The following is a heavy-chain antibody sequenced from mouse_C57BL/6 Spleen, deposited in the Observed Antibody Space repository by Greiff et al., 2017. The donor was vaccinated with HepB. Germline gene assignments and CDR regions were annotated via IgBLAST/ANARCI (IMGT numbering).Heavy chain of an antibody. CDR3: ARRDYGKGY. J-gene: IGHJ2*01. D-gene: IGHD1-1*01. CDR2: INPNNGGT. CDR1: GYTFTDYY. V-gene: IGHV1-26*01. Sequence: VQLQQSGPELVKPGASVKISCKASGYTFTDYYMNWVKQSHGKSLEWIGDINPNNGGTSYNQKFKGKATLTVDKSSSTAYMELRSLTSEDSAVYYCARRDYGKGYWGQGTTLTVSS.